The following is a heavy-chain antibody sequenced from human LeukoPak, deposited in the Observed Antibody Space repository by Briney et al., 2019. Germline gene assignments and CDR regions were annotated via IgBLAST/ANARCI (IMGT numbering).Heavy chain of an antibody. V-gene: IGHV3-21*04. CDR1: GFTFSSYS. Sequence: GGSLRLSCAASGFTFSSYSMNWVRQAPGKGLEWVSSISSSSSYIYYADSVKGRLTISRDNAKNSLYLQMNSLRAEDMAFYYCAKDFGYSYGYIDYWGQGTLVTVSS. D-gene: IGHD5-18*01. CDR2: ISSSSSYI. CDR3: AKDFGYSYGYIDY. J-gene: IGHJ4*02.